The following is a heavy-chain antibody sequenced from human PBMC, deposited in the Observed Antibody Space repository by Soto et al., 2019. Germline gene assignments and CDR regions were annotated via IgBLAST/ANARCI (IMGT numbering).Heavy chain of an antibody. CDR3: AKDGGGEWLYTDQAAFDI. Sequence: GGSLRLSCAASGFTFSSYAMSWVRQAPGKGLEWVSAISGSGGSTYYADSVKGRFTISRDNSKNTLYLQMNSLRAEDTAVYYCAKDGGGEWLYTDQAAFDIWGQGTMVTVSS. CDR2: ISGSGGST. J-gene: IGHJ3*02. CDR1: GFTFSSYA. V-gene: IGHV3-23*01. D-gene: IGHD3-3*01.